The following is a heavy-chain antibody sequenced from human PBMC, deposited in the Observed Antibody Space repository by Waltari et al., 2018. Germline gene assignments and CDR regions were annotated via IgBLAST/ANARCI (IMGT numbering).Heavy chain of an antibody. CDR1: GGSISSSSYY. Sequence: QLQLQESGPGLVKPSETLSLTCTVSGGSISSSSYYWGWIRQPPGKGLEWIGSIYYSGSTYDNPSLKSRVTISVDTSKNQFSLKLSSVTAADTAVYYCASFVSGSGSYDAFDIWGQGTMVTVSS. J-gene: IGHJ3*02. V-gene: IGHV4-39*01. CDR3: ASFVSGSGSYDAFDI. D-gene: IGHD3-10*01. CDR2: IYYSGST.